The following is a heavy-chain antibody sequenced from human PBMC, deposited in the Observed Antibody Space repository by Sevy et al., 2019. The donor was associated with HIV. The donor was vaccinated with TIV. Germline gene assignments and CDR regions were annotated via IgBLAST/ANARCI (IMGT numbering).Heavy chain of an antibody. D-gene: IGHD3-10*01. J-gene: IGHJ4*02. V-gene: IGHV1-18*01. CDR2: ISAYNGNT. CDR1: GYTFTSYG. CDR3: ARGDYGSGSHYKPVDY. Sequence: ASVKVSCKASGYTFTSYGISWVRQAPGQGLEWMGWISAYNGNTNYAQKLQGRVTMTTDTSTSTAYMELRSLRSDDTAVYYCARGDYGSGSHYKPVDYWGQGTLVTVSS.